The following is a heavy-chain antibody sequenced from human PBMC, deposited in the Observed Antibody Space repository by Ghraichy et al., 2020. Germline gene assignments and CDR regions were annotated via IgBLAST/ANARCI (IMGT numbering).Heavy chain of an antibody. D-gene: IGHD6-19*01. J-gene: IGHJ3*02. Sequence: GESLNISCAASGFTFTSYALSWVRQAPGKGLEWVSAISGSGIGTYYADSVKGRFTISRDNSKNTLYLQMNSLRAADTATYFCAKSYTSGWYAPNPDAFDIWGQGTMVTVSS. CDR1: GFTFTSYA. V-gene: IGHV3-23*01. CDR3: AKSYTSGWYAPNPDAFDI. CDR2: ISGSGIGT.